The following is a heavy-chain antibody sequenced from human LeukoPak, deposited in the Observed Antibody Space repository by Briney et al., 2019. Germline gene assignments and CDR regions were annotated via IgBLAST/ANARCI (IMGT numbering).Heavy chain of an antibody. CDR2: ISSSGSTI. D-gene: IGHD2-21*01. J-gene: IGHJ3*02. CDR3: VNCGGEDDAAFDI. V-gene: IGHV3-11*04. Sequence: GSLRLSCAASGFTFSDYYMSWIRQAPGKGLEWVSYISSSGSTIYYADSVKGRFTISRDNAKNSLYLQMNSLRAEDTAVYYCVNCGGEDDAAFDIWGQGTMVTVSS. CDR1: GFTFSDYY.